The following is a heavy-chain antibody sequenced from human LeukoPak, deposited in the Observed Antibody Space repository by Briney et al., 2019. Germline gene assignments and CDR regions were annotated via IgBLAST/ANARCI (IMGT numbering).Heavy chain of an antibody. V-gene: IGHV1-69*01. Sequence: SVKVSCKASGGTFSSYAISWVRQAPGQGLEWMGGIIPIFGTANYAQKFQGRVTITADESTSTAYMELSSLRSEDTAVYYCARELRRPDYYGSGSYSHNYYYYGIDVCGKGTTVTVSS. CDR1: GGTFSSYA. CDR2: IIPIFGTA. D-gene: IGHD3-10*01. CDR3: ARELRRPDYYGSGSYSHNYYYYGIDV. J-gene: IGHJ6*04.